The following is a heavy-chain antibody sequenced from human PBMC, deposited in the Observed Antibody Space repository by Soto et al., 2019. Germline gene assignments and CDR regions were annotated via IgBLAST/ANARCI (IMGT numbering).Heavy chain of an antibody. CDR2: LYDLDGT. Sequence: GGSLRLSCAAFGFTVSGKKYVAWFRQAPGKGLEWVSALYDLDGTYYADSVKGRFTTSSDSSRTTVYLQMNDLRPDDTAVYSCATWHLREHAYDIWGQGTTVTVSS. CDR3: ATWHLREHAYDI. J-gene: IGHJ3*02. D-gene: IGHD3-10*01. V-gene: IGHV3-53*01. CDR1: GFTVSGKKY.